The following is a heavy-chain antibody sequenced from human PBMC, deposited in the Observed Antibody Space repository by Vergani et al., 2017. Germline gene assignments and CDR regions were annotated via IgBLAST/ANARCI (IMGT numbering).Heavy chain of an antibody. J-gene: IGHJ6*03. Sequence: EVQLLESGGSLKQPGGSVRLSCAASGFTFSSYWMSWVRQAPGKGLEWVANIKQDGSEKYYVDSVKGRFTISRDNAKNSLYLQMNSLRAEDTAVYYCARDLRGSYYYYYMDVWGKGTTVTVSS. CDR2: IKQDGSEK. D-gene: IGHD3-16*01. CDR1: GFTFSSYW. CDR3: ARDLRGSYYYYYMDV. V-gene: IGHV3-7*01.